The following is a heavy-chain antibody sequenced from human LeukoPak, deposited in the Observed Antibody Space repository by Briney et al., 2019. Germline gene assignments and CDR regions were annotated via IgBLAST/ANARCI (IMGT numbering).Heavy chain of an antibody. CDR1: GFTFSSYG. D-gene: IGHD4-23*01. CDR2: IWYDGSNK. V-gene: IGHV3-33*01. J-gene: IGHJ4*02. CDR3: ARDRGYGGNRFDY. Sequence: GGSLRLSCAASGFTFSSYGMHWVRQAPGKGLEWVAAIWYDGSNKYYADSVKGRFTISRDNSKNTLYLQMNSLRAEDTAVYYCARDRGYGGNRFDYWGQGTLVTVSS.